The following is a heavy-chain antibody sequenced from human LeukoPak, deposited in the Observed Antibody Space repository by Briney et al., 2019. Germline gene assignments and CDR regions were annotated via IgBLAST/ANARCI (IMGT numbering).Heavy chain of an antibody. J-gene: IGHJ2*01. CDR3: ARAPWGYYDSSGYFDL. CDR2: IYYSGST. V-gene: IGHV4-59*01. CDR1: GGSISSYY. D-gene: IGHD3-22*01. Sequence: SETLSLTCTVSGGSISSYYWSWIRQPPGKGLEWIGYIYYSGSTNYNPSLKSRVTISVDTSKNQFSLKLSSVTAADTAVYYCARAPWGYYDSSGYFDLWGRDTLVTVSS.